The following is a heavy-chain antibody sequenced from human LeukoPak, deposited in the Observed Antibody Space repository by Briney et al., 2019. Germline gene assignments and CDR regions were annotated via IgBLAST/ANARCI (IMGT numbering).Heavy chain of an antibody. Sequence: GWSLRLSCAASGFTFRTYWMSWIRQAPGKEPEWVADINQDGSEEYYLQSVRGRFTVSRDNAQNAVFLQMTNLRADDTAVYYCARWKMELQRNAFDFWGQGTVVTVSS. D-gene: IGHD1-26*01. J-gene: IGHJ3*01. V-gene: IGHV3-7*01. CDR3: ARWKMELQRNAFDF. CDR2: INQDGSEE. CDR1: GFTFRTYW.